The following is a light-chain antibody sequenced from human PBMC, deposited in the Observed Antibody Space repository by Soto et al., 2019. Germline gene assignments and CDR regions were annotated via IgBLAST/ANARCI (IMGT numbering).Light chain of an antibody. J-gene: IGKJ5*01. CDR3: QQRSNWPIT. CDR1: QRITSY. Sequence: EVVLTQSPATLSFSPGERATLSCRASQRITSYLAWYQQKPGQAPRLLIYDATNRVAGVPARFSGSRSGTDFTLTISTLQPEDFAVYYCQQRSNWPITFGQGTRLEIK. CDR2: DAT. V-gene: IGKV3-11*01.